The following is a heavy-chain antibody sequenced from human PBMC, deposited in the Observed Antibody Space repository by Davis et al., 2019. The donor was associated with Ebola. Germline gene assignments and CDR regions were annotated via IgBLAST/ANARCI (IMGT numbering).Heavy chain of an antibody. V-gene: IGHV4-39*01. J-gene: IGHJ4*02. CDR3: EGGNKRGET. CDR1: GGSISSSSYY. Sequence: SETLSLPFTVSGGSISSSSYYWGWIRQPPGKGLEWIGRIYYSGSTYYNPSLKSRVTISVDTSKNQFSLKLSSVTAEEKAVDEWEGGNKRGETWGQGTLVTVSS. D-gene: IGHD3-16*01. CDR2: IYYSGST.